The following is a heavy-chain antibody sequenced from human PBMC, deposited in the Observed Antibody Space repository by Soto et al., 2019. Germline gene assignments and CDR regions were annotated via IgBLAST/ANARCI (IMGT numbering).Heavy chain of an antibody. CDR2: LYNTGST. V-gene: IGHV4-59*01. CDR3: ARDLWGDCGVDYNPLDV. Sequence: SETLSLTCTVSGASISRYYWSWIRQSPGKGLEWIGYLYNTGSTIYNPSLKSRVTISVDTSKNQFSLKMNSVTAADTAVYYCARDLWGDCGVDYNPLDVWDQGTTVTVSS. J-gene: IGHJ6*02. CDR1: GASISRYY. D-gene: IGHD2-21*02.